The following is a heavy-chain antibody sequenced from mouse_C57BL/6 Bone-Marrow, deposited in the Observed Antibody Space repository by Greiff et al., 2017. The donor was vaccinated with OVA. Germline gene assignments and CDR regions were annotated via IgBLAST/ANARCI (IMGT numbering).Heavy chain of an antibody. Sequence: EVQLQQSGAELVRPGASVKLSCTASGFNIKDDYMHWVKQRPDQGLEWIGWIDPENGDTEYASKFQGKATITADTSSNTAYRQLSSLTSEDTAVYYCTTGDALFDYWGQSTTLTVSS. CDR3: TTGDALFDY. V-gene: IGHV14-4*01. CDR2: IDPENGDT. J-gene: IGHJ2*01. CDR1: GFNIKDDY. D-gene: IGHD3-3*01.